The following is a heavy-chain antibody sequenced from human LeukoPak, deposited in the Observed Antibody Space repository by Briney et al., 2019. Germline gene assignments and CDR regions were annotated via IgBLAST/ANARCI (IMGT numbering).Heavy chain of an antibody. CDR3: ARDLSDWNDYYYGMDV. CDR2: ISAYNGNT. CDR1: GYTFTSYG. D-gene: IGHD1-1*01. J-gene: IGHJ6*02. Sequence: ASVKVSCKASGYTFTSYGISWVRQAPGQGLEWMGWISAYNGNTNYAQTLQGRVTMTTDTSTSTAYMELRSLRSDDTAVYYCARDLSDWNDYYYGMDVWGQGTTVTVSS. V-gene: IGHV1-18*01.